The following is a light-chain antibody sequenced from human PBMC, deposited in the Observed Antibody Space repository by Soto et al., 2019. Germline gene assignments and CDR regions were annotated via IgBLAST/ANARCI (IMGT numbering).Light chain of an antibody. CDR3: SSYASSSTPYV. CDR2: AVS. J-gene: IGLJ1*01. V-gene: IGLV2-14*03. Sequence: QSALTQPPSVSGSPGQSITIACTGTSSDIGGYDYVSWYLHHPGKAPKLMIYAVSNRPSGVSNRFSGSKSGNTASLTISGLQSEYEADYYCSSYASSSTPYVFGTGTKVTVL. CDR1: SSDIGGYDY.